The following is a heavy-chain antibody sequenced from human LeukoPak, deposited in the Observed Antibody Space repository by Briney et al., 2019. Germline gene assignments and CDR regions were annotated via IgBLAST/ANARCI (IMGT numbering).Heavy chain of an antibody. V-gene: IGHV3-23*01. CDR2: IGTSGTST. D-gene: IGHD4-17*01. CDR1: GFTFSNYA. CDR3: ARDLARGDGDYVLNH. Sequence: PGGSLRLSCAASGFTFSNYAMSWVRQAPGKGLEWVSVIGTSGTSTYYADSVRGRFTISRDNSKNTLYLQTNSLRSDDTAVYYCARDLARGDGDYVLNHWGQGTLVTVSS. J-gene: IGHJ5*02.